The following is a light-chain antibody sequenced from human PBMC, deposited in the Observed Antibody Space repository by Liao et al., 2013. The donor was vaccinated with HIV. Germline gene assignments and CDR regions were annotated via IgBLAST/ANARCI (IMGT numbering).Light chain of an antibody. J-gene: IGLJ3*02. CDR2: YDS. V-gene: IGLV3-21*04. CDR1: NIGSKS. Sequence: SYELTQPPSVSVAPGKTARITCGGNNIGSKSVHWYQQKPGQAPVLVIYYDSSRPSGVPERFSGSNSGNTATLTISRVEPGDEADYYCQVWDTGSDHWVFGGGTKLTVL. CDR3: QVWDTGSDHWV.